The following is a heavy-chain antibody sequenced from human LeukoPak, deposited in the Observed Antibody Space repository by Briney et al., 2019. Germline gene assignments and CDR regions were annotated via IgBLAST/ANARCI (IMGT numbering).Heavy chain of an antibody. D-gene: IGHD3-3*01. CDR2: ISYDANIGSNK. V-gene: IGHV3-30-3*01. J-gene: IGHJ4*02. Sequence: GGSLRLSCATSGFTFSRCAMHRVRQAPGKGLEWVALISYDANIGSNKYYADSVKGRFTISRDNSKNTLYLQMNSLRAEDTAVYYCARDGGYDFWSGYYQDYWGQGTLVTVSS. CDR3: ARDGGYDFWSGYYQDY. CDR1: GFTFSRCA.